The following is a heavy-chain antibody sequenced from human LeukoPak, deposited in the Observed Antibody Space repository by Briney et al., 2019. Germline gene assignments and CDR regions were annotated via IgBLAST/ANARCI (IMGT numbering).Heavy chain of an antibody. CDR3: ARDMSTTGLDY. CDR1: GFTFSRYW. J-gene: IGHJ4*02. D-gene: IGHD2-2*01. V-gene: IGHV3-21*01. CDR2: ISSSSSYI. Sequence: PGGSLRLSCAASGFTFSRYWMHWVRQAPGKGLEWVSSISSSSSYIYYADSVKGRFTISRDNAKNSLYLQMNSLRAEDTAVYYCARDMSTTGLDYWGQGTLVTVSS.